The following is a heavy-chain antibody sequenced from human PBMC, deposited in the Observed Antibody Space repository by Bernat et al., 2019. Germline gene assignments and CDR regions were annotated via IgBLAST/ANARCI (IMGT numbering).Heavy chain of an antibody. CDR1: GFTFSTYC. D-gene: IGHD6-13*01. CDR2: IISDGRST. J-gene: IGHJ4*02. CDR3: ARDIAAAPDFDY. Sequence: EVQLVESGGGLVQPGGSLRLSCAASGFTFSTYCMHWVRQAPGRGLVWFYRIISDGRSTSYADSVKGRFTISRDNAKNTLYLQLNSLRAEDTAVYYCARDIAAAPDFDYWGQGALVTVSS. V-gene: IGHV3-74*01.